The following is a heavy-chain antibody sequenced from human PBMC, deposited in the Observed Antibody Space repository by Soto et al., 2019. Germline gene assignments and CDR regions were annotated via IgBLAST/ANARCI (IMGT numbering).Heavy chain of an antibody. CDR1: GFTFSSYA. CDR3: AKDSASGSYYLD. D-gene: IGHD1-26*01. J-gene: IGHJ4*02. CDR2: ISGSGDIT. Sequence: GGSLRLSCAASGFTFSSYAMTWVRQAPGKGLEWVSFISGSGDITYYADSVKGRFTISRDNSKNTLYLQMNSLRAEDTAVYYCAKDSASGSYYLDWGQGTLVTVSS. V-gene: IGHV3-23*01.